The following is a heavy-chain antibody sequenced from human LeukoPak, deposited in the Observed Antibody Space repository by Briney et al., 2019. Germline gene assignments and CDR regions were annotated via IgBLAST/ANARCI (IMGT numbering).Heavy chain of an antibody. CDR1: GGTFSSYA. D-gene: IGHD4-17*01. V-gene: IGHV1-69*04. J-gene: IGHJ5*02. Sequence: SVKVSCKASGGTFSSYAISWVRQAPGQGLEWMGRIIPILGIANYAQKFQGRVTITTDESTSTAYMELSSLRSEDTAVYYCAGAKTDRHYANWFDPWGQGTLVTVSS. CDR2: IIPILGIA. CDR3: AGAKTDRHYANWFDP.